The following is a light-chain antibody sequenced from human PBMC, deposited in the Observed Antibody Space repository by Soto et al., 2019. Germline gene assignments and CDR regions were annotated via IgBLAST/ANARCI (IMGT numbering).Light chain of an antibody. J-gene: IGLJ1*01. CDR2: EVS. CDR3: SSYRSSSSYV. V-gene: IGLV2-18*02. Sequence: SVLTQPPSVSGSPGQSVTISCTGTSSDVGSYNRVSWYQQPPGTAPKLMIYEVSNRPSGVPDRFSGSKSGNTASLTISGLQAEDEADYYCSSYRSSSSYVFGTGTKVTVL. CDR1: SSDVGSYNR.